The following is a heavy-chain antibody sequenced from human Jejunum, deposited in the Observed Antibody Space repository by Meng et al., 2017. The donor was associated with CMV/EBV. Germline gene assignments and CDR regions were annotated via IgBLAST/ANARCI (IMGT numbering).Heavy chain of an antibody. J-gene: IGHJ4*02. V-gene: IGHV3-23*04. D-gene: IGHD1-7*01. Sequence: EAQLVESGGGLVQPGGSLRLSCAASGFTFSGYAMNWVRQAPGKGLEWVSSITGSGDTTYYADSVRGRFTISRDNSKDTLDLEMNNLRAEDTAVYYCAQTWNWLPFEYWGQGTLVTVSS. CDR3: AQTWNWLPFEY. CDR2: ITGSGDTT. CDR1: GFTFSGYA.